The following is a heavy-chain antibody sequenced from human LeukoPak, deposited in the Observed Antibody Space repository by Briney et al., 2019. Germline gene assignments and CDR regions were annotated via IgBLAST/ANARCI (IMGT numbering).Heavy chain of an antibody. J-gene: IGHJ3*02. D-gene: IGHD3-9*01. Sequence: SETLSLTCTVSGAPIGSYSWSWLRQPPGKGLEWIGYVFYSGRTNYNPSLKSRVTISVDTPKNQFSLKLSSVTAADTAVHYCARHEADYDILTGYIPSVGPGAFDIWGQGTMVTVSS. CDR2: VFYSGRT. CDR1: GAPIGSYS. V-gene: IGHV4-59*08. CDR3: ARHEADYDILTGYIPSVGPGAFDI.